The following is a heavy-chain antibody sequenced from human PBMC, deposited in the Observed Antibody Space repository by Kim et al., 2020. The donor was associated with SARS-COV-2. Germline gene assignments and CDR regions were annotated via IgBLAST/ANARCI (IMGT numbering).Heavy chain of an antibody. CDR2: ISGDGGRS. J-gene: IGHJ6*03. Sequence: GGSLRLSCVGSGFRFDHYAAHWVRQVPGKGLEWVALISGDGGRSWYGDSVKGRFTVSRDNRKNYLHRQMNSLRNEDTALYYCAKDKSGKSDYYRDYYYYIAVWGRGTAVTVSS. D-gene: IGHD3-3*01. V-gene: IGHV3-43*02. CDR1: GFRFDHYA. CDR3: AKDKSGKSDYYRDYYYYIAV.